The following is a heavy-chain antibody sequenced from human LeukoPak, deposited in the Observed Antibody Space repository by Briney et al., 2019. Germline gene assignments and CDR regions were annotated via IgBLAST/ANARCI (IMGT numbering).Heavy chain of an antibody. Sequence: ASVKVSCKASGGTFSSYAISWVRQAPGQGLEWMGGIIPIFGTANYAQKFQGRVTITADESTSTAYMELSSLRSEDTAVYYCACSDVDTAMVPYYYYGMDVWGQGTTVTVSS. D-gene: IGHD5-18*01. V-gene: IGHV1-69*13. CDR2: IIPIFGTA. CDR3: ACSDVDTAMVPYYYYGMDV. CDR1: GGTFSSYA. J-gene: IGHJ6*02.